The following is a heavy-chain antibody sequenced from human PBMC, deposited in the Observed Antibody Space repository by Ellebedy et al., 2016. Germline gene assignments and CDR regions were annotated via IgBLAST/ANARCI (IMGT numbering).Heavy chain of an antibody. CDR2: FWYDGVTK. J-gene: IGHJ6*02. V-gene: IGHV3-33*01. D-gene: IGHD6-25*01. CDR1: GFIFSNSG. CDR3: ARDKYSSAFFYGLDV. Sequence: GGSLRLSXAASGFIFSNSGMHWVRQAPGKGLEWVAAFWYDGVTKYYADSVKGRFTTSRDKSKSTLYLQMNSLRPEDTAVYYCARDKYSSAFFYGLDVWGQGTTVTVSS.